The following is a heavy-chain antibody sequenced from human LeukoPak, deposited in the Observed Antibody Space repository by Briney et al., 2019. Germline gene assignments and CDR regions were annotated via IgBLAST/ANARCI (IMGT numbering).Heavy chain of an antibody. CDR2: ISYDGSNK. Sequence: GRSLRLSCAASGFTFSSYGMHWVRQAPGKGLEWVAVISYDGSNKYYADSVKGRFTISRDNSKNTLYLQMNSLRAEDTAVYYCAKDSCYYDGRGAFDIWGQGTMVTVSS. CDR1: GFTFSSYG. D-gene: IGHD3-22*01. CDR3: AKDSCYYDGRGAFDI. J-gene: IGHJ3*02. V-gene: IGHV3-30*18.